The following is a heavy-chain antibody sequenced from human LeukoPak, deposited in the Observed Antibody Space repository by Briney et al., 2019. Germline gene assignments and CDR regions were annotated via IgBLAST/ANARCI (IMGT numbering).Heavy chain of an antibody. CDR2: IYSDGST. Sequence: HTGGSLRLSCTASGFTFSDYTMNWVRQAPGKGLEWVSIIYSDGSTFYAEPVKGRFTISRHRSENTLYPQMNSLRPEDTAVYYCARVGVGTVAGNYFDDWGQGTLVTVSS. CDR3: ARVGVGTVAGNYFDD. J-gene: IGHJ4*02. V-gene: IGHV3-53*04. D-gene: IGHD6-19*01. CDR1: GFTFSDYT.